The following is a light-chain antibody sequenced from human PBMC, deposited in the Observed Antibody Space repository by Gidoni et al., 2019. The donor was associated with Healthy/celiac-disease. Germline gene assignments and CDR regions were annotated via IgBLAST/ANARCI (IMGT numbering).Light chain of an antibody. CDR2: AAS. Sequence: DIQMTQSPSSLSSSVGDRVTITCRASQSISSCLNWYQQKPGKAPKLLIYAASSLQIGVPSRFSGSGSGTDFTLTISSLQPEDFATYYCQQCYSTPRSFGQGTKLEIK. J-gene: IGKJ2*03. CDR3: QQCYSTPRS. CDR1: QSISSC. V-gene: IGKV1-39*01.